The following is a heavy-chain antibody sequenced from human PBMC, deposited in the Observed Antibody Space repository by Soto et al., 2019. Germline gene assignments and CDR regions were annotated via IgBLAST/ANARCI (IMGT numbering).Heavy chain of an antibody. CDR2: IIPIFGTA. V-gene: IGHV1-69*13. CDR1: GGTFSSYA. CDR3: ARDTVVVVPAAYSYYYGMDV. Sequence: SVKVSCKASGGTFSSYAISWVRQAPGQGLEWMGGIIPIFGTANYAQKFQGRVTITADESTSTAYMELSSLRSEDTAVYYCARDTVVVVPAAYSYYYGMDVWGQGTTVTVSS. J-gene: IGHJ6*02. D-gene: IGHD2-2*01.